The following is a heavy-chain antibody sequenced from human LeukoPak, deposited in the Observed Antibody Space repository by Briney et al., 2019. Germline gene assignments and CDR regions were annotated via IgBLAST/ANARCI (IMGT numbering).Heavy chain of an antibody. Sequence: ASVKVSCKASGYSVTSYDINWVRQATGQGLEWMGWMNPNSDDTGYAQKFQGRVTMTRNTSISTAYMELSSLRSEDTAVYYCARLVYYYDSSGYYVSAFDIWGQGTMVTVSS. J-gene: IGHJ3*02. V-gene: IGHV1-8*01. CDR3: ARLVYYYDSSGYYVSAFDI. D-gene: IGHD3-22*01. CDR2: MNPNSDDT. CDR1: GYSVTSYD.